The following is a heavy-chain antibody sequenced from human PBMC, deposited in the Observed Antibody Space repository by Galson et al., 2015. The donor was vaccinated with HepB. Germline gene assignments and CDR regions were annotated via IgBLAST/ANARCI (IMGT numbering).Heavy chain of an antibody. Sequence: SLRLSCAVSGFTFSDYYMSWVRQAPGKGLEWVSYICSSNSYTDYADSVKGRFTISRDSAKNSLYLQMNSLRVEDTAVYYCARDLLGFGMDVWGQGTTVTVSS. CDR3: ARDLLGFGMDV. V-gene: IGHV3-11*06. D-gene: IGHD3-16*01. CDR2: ICSSNSYT. CDR1: GFTFSDYY. J-gene: IGHJ6*02.